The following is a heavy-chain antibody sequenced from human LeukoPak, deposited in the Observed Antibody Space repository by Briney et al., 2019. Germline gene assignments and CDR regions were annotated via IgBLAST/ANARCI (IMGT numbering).Heavy chain of an antibody. J-gene: IGHJ3*02. CDR1: GFTFSSYA. D-gene: IGHD6-13*01. V-gene: IGHV3-30*01. CDR2: ISYDGSNK. Sequence: PGRSLRLSCAASGFTFSSYAMHWVRQAPGKGLEWVAVISYDGSNKYYADSVKGRFTISRDNSKNTLYLQMNSLRAEDTAVYYCARDPPASRSSSPTTDAFDIWGQGTMVTVSS. CDR3: ARDPPASRSSSPTTDAFDI.